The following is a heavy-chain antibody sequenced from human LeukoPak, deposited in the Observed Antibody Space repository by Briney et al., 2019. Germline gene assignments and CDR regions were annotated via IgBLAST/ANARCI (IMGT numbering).Heavy chain of an antibody. J-gene: IGHJ4*02. CDR2: IWYDGSNK. CDR1: GLTFSSYG. D-gene: IGHD6-19*01. Sequence: PRGSLRLSCAASGLTFSSYGMDGVRQAPGKGMEWVAVIWYDGSNKYYADSVKGRFTISRDNSKNIGYLQMNSLTAEDTAVYYCARDYWLGNRGLFYFNYWGQGSLVTVSA. CDR3: ARDYWLGNRGLFYFNY. V-gene: IGHV3-33*01.